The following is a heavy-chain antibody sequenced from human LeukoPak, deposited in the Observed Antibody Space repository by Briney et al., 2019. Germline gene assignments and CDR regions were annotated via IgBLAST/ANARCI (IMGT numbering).Heavy chain of an antibody. J-gene: IGHJ4*02. D-gene: IGHD4-17*01. CDR3: ATYGDSEYFFDY. CDR2: IIPIFGTA. V-gene: IGHV1-69*13. Sequence: SVKVSCKASGGTFSSYAISWVRQAPGQGLEWMRGIIPIFGTANYAQKFQGRVTITADESTSTAYMELSSLRSEDTAVYYCATYGDSEYFFDYWGQGTLVTVSS. CDR1: GGTFSSYA.